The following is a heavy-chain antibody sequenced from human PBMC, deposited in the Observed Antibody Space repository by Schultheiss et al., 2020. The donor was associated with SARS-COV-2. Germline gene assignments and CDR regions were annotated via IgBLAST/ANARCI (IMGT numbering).Heavy chain of an antibody. Sequence: SETLSLTCDVSGYSISSGYYWGWIRQSPGKGLEWIGNVYYTGSTYYNPSLKSRVTISVDTSKNQFSLKLSSVTAADTAVYYCATSSHTHPVTPMTYYYYGMDVWGQGTTVTVSS. CDR1: GYSISSGYY. V-gene: IGHV4-38-2*01. D-gene: IGHD4-17*01. CDR2: VYYTGST. CDR3: ATSSHTHPVTPMTYYYYGMDV. J-gene: IGHJ6*02.